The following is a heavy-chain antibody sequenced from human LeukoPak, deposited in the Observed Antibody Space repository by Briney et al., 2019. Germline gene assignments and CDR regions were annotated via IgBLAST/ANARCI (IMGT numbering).Heavy chain of an antibody. Sequence: SVTVSCKASGGTFSSYAISWVRQAPGQGLEWMGGIIPIFGTANYAQKFQGRVTITTDESTSTAYMELSSLRSEDTAVYYCARGGTGTTSLSWFDPWGQGTLVTVSS. CDR3: ARGGTGTTSLSWFDP. CDR2: IIPIFGTA. J-gene: IGHJ5*02. CDR1: GGTFSSYA. V-gene: IGHV1-69*05. D-gene: IGHD1-7*01.